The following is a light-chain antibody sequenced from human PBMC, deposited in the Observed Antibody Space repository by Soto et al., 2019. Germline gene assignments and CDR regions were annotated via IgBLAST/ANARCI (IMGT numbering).Light chain of an antibody. CDR3: QQYNDWPPWT. CDR1: QSVSSN. V-gene: IGKV3-15*01. J-gene: IGKJ1*01. CDR2: GAS. Sequence: EIVMTQSPATLSVSPGERATLSCRASQSVSSNLAWYQQKPGQAPRLLIYGASTRATGIPATFSGSGSGTQFTLLSNSLLAEDFPVYNWQQYNDWPPWTFGHGTKVEIK.